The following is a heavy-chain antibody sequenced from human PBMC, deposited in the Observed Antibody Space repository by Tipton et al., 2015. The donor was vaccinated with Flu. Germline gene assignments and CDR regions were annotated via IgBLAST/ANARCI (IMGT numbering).Heavy chain of an antibody. J-gene: IGHJ4*02. CDR1: GFIFDNYA. CDR3: AIWTQGGSLNY. D-gene: IGHD3/OR15-3a*01. Sequence: SLRLSCAATGFIFDNYAMNWVRQIPGKGPEWISAVSGNSGGPAYADTVKGRFTISRDNAKSSLFLQMNSLRAEDTAVFYCAIWTQGGSLNYWGQGTLVIVSS. CDR2: VSGNSGGP. V-gene: IGHV3-23*01.